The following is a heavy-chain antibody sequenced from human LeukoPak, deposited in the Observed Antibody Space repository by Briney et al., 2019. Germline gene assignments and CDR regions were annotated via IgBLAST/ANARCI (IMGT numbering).Heavy chain of an antibody. J-gene: IGHJ3*02. D-gene: IGHD3-10*01. CDR3: ARYYGSGVDAFDI. Sequence: PSETLSLTSTVSGGSISSHSWSWIRQPAGKGLGRIGRIYTSGSTNYNPSLKTRVTMSADTSKNQFSLRLTSVTAADTAVYHCARYYGSGVDAFDIWGQGTMVTVSS. V-gene: IGHV4-4*07. CDR1: GGSISSHS. CDR2: IYTSGST.